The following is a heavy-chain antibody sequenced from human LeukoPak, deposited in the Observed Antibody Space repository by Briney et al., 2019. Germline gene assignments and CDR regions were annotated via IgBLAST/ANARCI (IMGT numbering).Heavy chain of an antibody. Sequence: GGSLRLSCAASGFTFSSYAMSWVRQAPGKGLEWVSAISGSGGSTYYADSVKGRFTISRDNSKNTLYLQMNSLRAEDTAVYYCAKIPSRYCSSTSCYADYWGQGTLVTVSS. CDR3: AKIPSRYCSSTSCYADY. J-gene: IGHJ4*02. CDR2: ISGSGGST. V-gene: IGHV3-23*01. D-gene: IGHD2-2*01. CDR1: GFTFSSYA.